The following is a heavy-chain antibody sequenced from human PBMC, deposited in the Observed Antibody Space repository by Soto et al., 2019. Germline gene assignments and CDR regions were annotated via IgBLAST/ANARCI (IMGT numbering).Heavy chain of an antibody. J-gene: IGHJ6*02. Sequence: QVQLVESGGGVVQPGRSLRLSCAVSGFTFNKYGMHWVRQTPGKGLEWVAVISYDGINKYYGDSVKGRFTISRDNSKNTLYLQMNSLRAEDTAVYYCAKGDCSSTSCYSVHYGMDVWGQGTTVTVSS. CDR1: GFTFNKYG. V-gene: IGHV3-30*18. CDR3: AKGDCSSTSCYSVHYGMDV. D-gene: IGHD2-2*01. CDR2: ISYDGINK.